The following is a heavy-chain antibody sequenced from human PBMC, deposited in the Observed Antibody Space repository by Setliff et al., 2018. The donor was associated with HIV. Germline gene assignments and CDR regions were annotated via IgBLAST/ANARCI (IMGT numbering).Heavy chain of an antibody. Sequence: ASVKVSCKASGYTFTGWYMHWVRQAPGQGLEWMGWINPNSGATNYAQKFQGRVTMTTDESTTTAYMELSSLRSEDTAVYFCARERYCSAGSCYSKLSWFDPWGQGTLVTVSS. CDR1: GYTFTGWY. V-gene: IGHV1-2*02. J-gene: IGHJ5*02. CDR3: ARERYCSAGSCYSKLSWFDP. D-gene: IGHD2-15*01. CDR2: INPNSGAT.